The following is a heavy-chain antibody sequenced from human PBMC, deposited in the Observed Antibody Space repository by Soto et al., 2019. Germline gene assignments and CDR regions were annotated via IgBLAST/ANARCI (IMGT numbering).Heavy chain of an antibody. CDR2: VYPDDSDN. Sequence: EVQLVKSGAEVKKPGESLKVSCKASGYSFNIYWIGWVRQLPGKGLEWMGVVYPDDSDNIYCPSFQGQVTISVYKSIITACVRWRSLKASGTAMYYCVIRVYTSGPGRCLDVSGKGTTFTVSS. J-gene: IGHJ6*04. CDR3: VIRVYTSGPGRCLDV. D-gene: IGHD6-25*01. CDR1: GYSFNIYW. V-gene: IGHV5-51*03.